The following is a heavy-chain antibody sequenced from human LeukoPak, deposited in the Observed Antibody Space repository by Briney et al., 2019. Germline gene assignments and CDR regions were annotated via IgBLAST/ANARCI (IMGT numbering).Heavy chain of an antibody. CDR3: ARVDFWSGYADY. CDR2: ISSSNSYI. V-gene: IGHV3-21*01. J-gene: IGHJ4*02. CDR1: GFTFNSYS. D-gene: IGHD3-3*01. Sequence: GGSLRLSCAASGFTFNSYSMNWVRQAPGKGLEWVSSISSSNSYIYYADSVKGRFTISRDSAKNSLYLQMKSLRVEDTAVYYCARVDFWSGYADYWGQGTLVTVSS.